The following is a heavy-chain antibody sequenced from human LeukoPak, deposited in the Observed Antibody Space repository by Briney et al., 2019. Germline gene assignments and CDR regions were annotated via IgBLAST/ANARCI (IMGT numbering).Heavy chain of an antibody. Sequence: GGSLRLSCAASGFTFSSYAMHWVRQAPGKGLEWVSYISSSSSTIYYADSVKGRFTISRDNAKNSLYLQMNSLRAEDTAVYYCAGVPDYDFWSGYPAPWDYWGQGTLVTVSS. CDR1: GFTFSSYA. J-gene: IGHJ4*02. CDR2: ISSSSSTI. D-gene: IGHD3-3*01. V-gene: IGHV3-48*01. CDR3: AGVPDYDFWSGYPAPWDY.